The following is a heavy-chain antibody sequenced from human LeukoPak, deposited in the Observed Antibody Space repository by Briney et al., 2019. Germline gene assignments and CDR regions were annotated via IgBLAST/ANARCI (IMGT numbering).Heavy chain of an antibody. D-gene: IGHD1-14*01. J-gene: IGHJ5*02. V-gene: IGHV1-18*01. CDR1: GYTFIKYG. Sequence: ASVKVSCKASGYTFIKYGISWVRQAPGQGLEWMGWISAYNGNTNYPQNLQGRVTMTTDTSTSTAYMELRSLTSDDTAVDYCATDHFSPNWFDPWGQGTLVTVSS. CDR3: ATDHFSPNWFDP. CDR2: ISAYNGNT.